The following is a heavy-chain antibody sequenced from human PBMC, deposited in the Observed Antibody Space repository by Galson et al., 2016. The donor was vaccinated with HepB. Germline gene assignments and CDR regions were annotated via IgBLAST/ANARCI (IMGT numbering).Heavy chain of an antibody. Sequence: SETLSLTCAVSGGSISSSNWWSWVRQPPGKGLEWIAEIYHTGLTTYNPSLQSRVTISMDKSKNHLSLDLNSVTAADTAVYYCAREFAADAFDVWGQGTTVAVSS. CDR3: AREFAADAFDV. CDR2: IYHTGLT. J-gene: IGHJ6*02. V-gene: IGHV4-4*02. D-gene: IGHD3-16*01. CDR1: GGSISSSNW.